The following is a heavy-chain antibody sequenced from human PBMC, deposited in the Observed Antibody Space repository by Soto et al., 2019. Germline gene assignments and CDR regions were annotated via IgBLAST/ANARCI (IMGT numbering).Heavy chain of an antibody. CDR2: IYSGGST. CDR3: AKAYSNYGEYYFDY. Sequence: PGGSLRLSCAASGFTVSSNYMSWVRQAPGKGLEWVSVIYSGGSTYYADSVKGRFTISRDNSKNTLYLQMNSLRAEDTAVYYCAKAYSNYGEYYFDYWGQGTLVTVSS. D-gene: IGHD4-4*01. J-gene: IGHJ4*02. V-gene: IGHV3-53*05. CDR1: GFTVSSNY.